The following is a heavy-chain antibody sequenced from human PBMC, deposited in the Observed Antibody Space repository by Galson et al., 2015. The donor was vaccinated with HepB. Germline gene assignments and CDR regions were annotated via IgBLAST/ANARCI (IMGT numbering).Heavy chain of an antibody. J-gene: IGHJ4*02. D-gene: IGHD3-16*01. Sequence: ETLSLTCTVSGGSISSYYWSWIRQPPGKGLEWIGYIYYSGSTNYNPSLKSRVTISVDTSKNQFSLKLSSVTAADTAVYYCARDRGGSSRGLDYWGQGTLVTVSS. CDR3: ARDRGGSSRGLDY. CDR2: IYYSGST. CDR1: GGSISSYY. V-gene: IGHV4-59*01.